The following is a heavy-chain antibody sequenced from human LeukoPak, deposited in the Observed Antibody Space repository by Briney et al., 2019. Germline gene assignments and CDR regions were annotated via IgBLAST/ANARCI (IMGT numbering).Heavy chain of an antibody. CDR1: GGSISSGGYY. CDR2: IYYSGST. CDR3: ARDHYGSGSYYNRNNWFDP. Sequence: PSETLSLTCTVSGGSISSGGYYWSWIRQHPGKGLEWIGYIYYSGSTYYNPSLKSRVTISVDTSKNQFSLELSSVTAADTAVDYCARDHYGSGSYYNRNNWFDPWGQGTLVTVSS. V-gene: IGHV4-31*03. D-gene: IGHD3-10*01. J-gene: IGHJ5*02.